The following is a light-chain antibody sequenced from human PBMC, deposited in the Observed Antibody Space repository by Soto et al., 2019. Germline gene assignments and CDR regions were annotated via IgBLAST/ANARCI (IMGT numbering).Light chain of an antibody. CDR2: DVT. CDR1: SSDIGDYDY. Sequence: QSMLTQPASVSGSPGQSITISCTGTSSDIGDYDYVSWYQHLPGKAPKLLIFDVTHRPSGVSDRFSGSKSGNTASLTISGVRPEDEADYYCCSYAGDNTYVFGTGTKVTVL. CDR3: CSYAGDNTYV. V-gene: IGLV2-14*01. J-gene: IGLJ1*01.